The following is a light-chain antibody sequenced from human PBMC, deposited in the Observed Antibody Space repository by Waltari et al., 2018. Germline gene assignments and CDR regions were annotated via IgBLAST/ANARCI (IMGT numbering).Light chain of an antibody. CDR2: DTS. CDR1: QDVSRY. CDR3: QQRRNWPPLS. V-gene: IGKV3-11*01. Sequence: EVVLTQSPAPLSLSPGERATLSCRASQDVSRYLAWYQQKPGQAPRLLIYDTSNRATGIPARFSGSGSGTDFTLTISSLEPEDSAVYYCQQRRNWPPLSFGGGTKVEIK. J-gene: IGKJ4*01.